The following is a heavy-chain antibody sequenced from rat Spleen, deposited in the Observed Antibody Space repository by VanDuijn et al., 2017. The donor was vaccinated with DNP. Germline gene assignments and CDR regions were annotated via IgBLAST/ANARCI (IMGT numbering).Heavy chain of an antibody. CDR3: ARSGSYAGHWFAY. D-gene: IGHD1-2*01. J-gene: IGHJ3*01. CDR2: IRYDGGNT. CDR1: GFTFSDYY. V-gene: IGHV5-25*01. Sequence: EVRLVESGGGLVQPGRSLKLSCAASGFTFSDYYMAWVRQAPTKGREWVAYIRYDGGNTYYGDSVKGRFTISRDNAKSTLYLQMDSLRSEDTATYYCARSGSYAGHWFAYWGQGTLVTVSS.